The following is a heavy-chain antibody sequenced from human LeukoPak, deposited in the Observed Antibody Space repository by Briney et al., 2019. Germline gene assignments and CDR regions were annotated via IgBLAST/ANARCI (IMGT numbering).Heavy chain of an antibody. J-gene: IGHJ4*02. Sequence: ETLSLTCTVSGGSISSYYWSWIRQPPGKGLEWVSSISSSSSYIYYADSVKGRFTISRDNAKNSLYLQMNSLRAEDTAVYYCARDETMYDSSGYYLDYWGQGTLVTVSS. CDR3: ARDETMYDSSGYYLDY. V-gene: IGHV3-21*01. CDR1: GGSISSYY. CDR2: ISSSSSYI. D-gene: IGHD3-22*01.